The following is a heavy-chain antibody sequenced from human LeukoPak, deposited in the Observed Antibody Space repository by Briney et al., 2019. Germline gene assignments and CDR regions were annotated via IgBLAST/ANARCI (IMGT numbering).Heavy chain of an antibody. V-gene: IGHV4-34*01. CDR3: ARGVLRYSDWQLPYYYGMDV. D-gene: IGHD3-9*01. CDR1: GGSFSGYY. Sequence: PSETLSLTCAVYGGSFSGYYWSWIRQPPGKGLEWIGEINHSGSTNYNPSLKSRVTISVDTSKNQFSLKLSSVTAADTAVYYCARGVLRYSDWQLPYYYGMDVWGQGTTVTVSS. CDR2: INHSGST. J-gene: IGHJ6*02.